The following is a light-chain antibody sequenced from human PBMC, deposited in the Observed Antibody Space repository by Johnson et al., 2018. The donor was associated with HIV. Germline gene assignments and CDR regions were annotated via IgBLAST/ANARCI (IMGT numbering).Light chain of an antibody. J-gene: IGLJ1*01. CDR3: GTWDSSLSTGGNF. CDR2: DNN. CDR1: SSNIGNNY. V-gene: IGLV1-51*01. Sequence: QSVLTQPPSVSAAPGQKVTISCSGSSSNIGNNYVSWYQQLPGTAPKLLIYDNNKRPSGIPDRFSGSKSGTSATLGITGLQTGDEADYYCGTWDSSLSTGGNFFCTGTKLTVL.